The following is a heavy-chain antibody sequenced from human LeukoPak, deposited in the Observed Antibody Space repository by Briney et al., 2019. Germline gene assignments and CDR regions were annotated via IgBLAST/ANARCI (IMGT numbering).Heavy chain of an antibody. CDR3: ARATWELLGERFDY. CDR1: GGSISSGSYY. CDR2: IYTSGST. Sequence: SETLSLTCTVSGGSISSGSYYWSWIRQPAGKGLEWLGRIYTSGSTNYNPSLKSRVTISVDTSKNQFSLKLSSVTAADTAVYYCARATWELLGERFDYWGQGTLVTVSS. V-gene: IGHV4-61*02. J-gene: IGHJ4*02. D-gene: IGHD1-26*01.